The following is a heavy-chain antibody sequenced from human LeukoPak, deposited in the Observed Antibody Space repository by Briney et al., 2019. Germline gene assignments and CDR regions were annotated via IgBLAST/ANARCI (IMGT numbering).Heavy chain of an antibody. Sequence: GGSLRLSCAASGFTFSDYYMTWIRQAPGKGLEWVSYISSSGSTIYYAGSVKGRFTISRDNAKNSLYLQMNSLRAEDTAVYYCARSAQTYYYGSGSFDWGQGTLVTVSS. CDR2: ISSSGSTI. D-gene: IGHD3-10*01. CDR3: ARSAQTYYYGSGSFD. J-gene: IGHJ4*02. V-gene: IGHV3-11*01. CDR1: GFTFSDYY.